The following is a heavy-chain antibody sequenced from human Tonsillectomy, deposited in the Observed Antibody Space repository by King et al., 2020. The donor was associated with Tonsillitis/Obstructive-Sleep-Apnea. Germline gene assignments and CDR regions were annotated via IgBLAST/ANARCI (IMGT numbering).Heavy chain of an antibody. CDR1: GGSISSYY. CDR3: ARGESIVVLPAPIRYYMDV. V-gene: IGHV4-59*08. CDR2: IHYIGST. D-gene: IGHD2-2*02. Sequence: QLQESGPGLVQPSETLSLTCTVSGGSISSYYWSWIRQPQGKGLEWIGFIHYIGSTNYNPSLKSRVTLSVDTSTNQFSLKLSYVTAADTAVYYCARGESIVVLPAPIRYYMDVWGNGTTVTVSS. J-gene: IGHJ6*03.